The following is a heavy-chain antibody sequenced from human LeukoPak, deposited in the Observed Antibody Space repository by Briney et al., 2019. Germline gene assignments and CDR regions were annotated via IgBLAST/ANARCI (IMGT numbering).Heavy chain of an antibody. CDR2: INAGNGNT. V-gene: IGHV1-3*01. CDR3: ARSTLPSSWTPDYYYGMDV. CDR1: GYTFTSYA. D-gene: IGHD6-13*01. J-gene: IGHJ6*02. Sequence: GASVKVSCKASGYTFTSYAMNWVRQAPGQRLEWMGWINAGNGNTKYSQKFQGRVTITRDTSASTAYMELSSLRSEDTAVYYCARSTLPSSWTPDYYYGMDVWGQGTTVTVSS.